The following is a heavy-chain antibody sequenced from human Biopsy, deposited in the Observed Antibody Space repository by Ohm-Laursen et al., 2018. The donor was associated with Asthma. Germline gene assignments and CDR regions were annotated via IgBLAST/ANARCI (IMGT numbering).Heavy chain of an antibody. CDR1: GVSLSSFG. J-gene: IGHJ3*02. CDR3: VRDGTDDAFDI. Sequence: SLRLSCAASGVSLSSFGMNWVRQAPGKGLEWVAVISYDGSKKEYGDSVKGRFTMARDNSKNTLDLQMNSLREEDTAVYYCVRDGTDDAFDIWGQGTVVSVSS. CDR2: ISYDGSKK. D-gene: IGHD1-1*01. V-gene: IGHV3-33*05.